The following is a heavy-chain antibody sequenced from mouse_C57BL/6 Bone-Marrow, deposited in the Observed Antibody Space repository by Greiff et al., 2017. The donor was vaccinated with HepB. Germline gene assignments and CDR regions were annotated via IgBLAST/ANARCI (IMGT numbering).Heavy chain of an antibody. J-gene: IGHJ2*01. CDR3: ARGSYYGNTFDY. Sequence: QVQLQQSGAELVKPGASVMLSCKASGYTFTSYWMHWVKQRPGRGLEWIGRIDPNSGGTKYNEKFKSKATLTVDKPSSTAYMQLSSLTSEDSAVYYCARGSYYGNTFDYWGQGTTLTVSS. V-gene: IGHV1-72*01. D-gene: IGHD2-1*01. CDR1: GYTFTSYW. CDR2: IDPNSGGT.